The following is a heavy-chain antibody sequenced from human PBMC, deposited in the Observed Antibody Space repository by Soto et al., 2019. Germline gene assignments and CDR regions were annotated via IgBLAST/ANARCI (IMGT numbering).Heavy chain of an antibody. D-gene: IGHD4-17*01. V-gene: IGHV2-5*02. J-gene: IGHJ4*02. Sequence: QITLKESGPTLVKPTQTLTLTCTFSGFSLSTSGVGVGWIRQPPGKALEWLALIYWDDDKRYSPSLKSRLTXTXXTSKNQVVLTMTNMDPVDTATYYCAHSTYGDCPHFWGQGTLVTVSS. CDR1: GFSLSTSGVG. CDR2: IYWDDDK. CDR3: AHSTYGDCPHF.